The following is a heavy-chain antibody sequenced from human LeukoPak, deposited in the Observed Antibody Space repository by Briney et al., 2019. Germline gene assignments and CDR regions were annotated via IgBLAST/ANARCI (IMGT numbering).Heavy chain of an antibody. CDR2: ISRNSGSI. V-gene: IGHV3-9*01. J-gene: IGHJ4*02. D-gene: IGHD3-22*01. CDR3: AKETHSSGTFDY. Sequence: GGSLRLSCAASGFTFDDYAMHWVRQAPGKGLEWVSGISRNSGSIGYADSVKGRFTISRDNAKNSLYLQMNSLRAEDTALYYCAKETHSSGTFDYWGQGTLVTVSS. CDR1: GFTFDDYA.